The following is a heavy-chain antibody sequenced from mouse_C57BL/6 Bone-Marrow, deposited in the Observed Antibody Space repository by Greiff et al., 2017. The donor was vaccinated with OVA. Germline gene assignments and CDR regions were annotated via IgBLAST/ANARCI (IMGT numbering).Heavy chain of an antibody. V-gene: IGHV1-81*01. Sequence: VQLQQSGAELARPGASVKLSCKASGYTFTSYGISWVKQRTGQGLEWIGEIYPRSGNTYYNEKFKGKATLTADKSSSPAYMELRSLTSEDSAVYFCARSAYYYGSRFAYWGQGTLVTVSA. CDR3: ARSAYYYGSRFAY. D-gene: IGHD1-1*01. J-gene: IGHJ3*01. CDR2: IYPRSGNT. CDR1: GYTFTSYG.